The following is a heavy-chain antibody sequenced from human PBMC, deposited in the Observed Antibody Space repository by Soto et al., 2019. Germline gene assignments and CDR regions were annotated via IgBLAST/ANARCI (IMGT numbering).Heavy chain of an antibody. CDR3: ARLLGRSFPFRSNWFDP. Sequence: SETLSLTCTVSGGSISSSSYYWGWIRQPPGKGLEWIGSIYYSGSTYYNPSLKSRVTISVDTSKNQFSLKLSSVTAADTAVYYCARLLGRSFPFRSNWFDPWGQGTLVTVSS. CDR2: IYYSGST. J-gene: IGHJ5*02. V-gene: IGHV4-39*01. D-gene: IGHD3-10*01. CDR1: GGSISSSSYY.